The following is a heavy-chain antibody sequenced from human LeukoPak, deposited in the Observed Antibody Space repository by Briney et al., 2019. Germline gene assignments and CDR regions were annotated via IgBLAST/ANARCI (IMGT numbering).Heavy chain of an antibody. CDR3: ARERGSYGYFDY. CDR2: ISYGGSNK. V-gene: IGHV3-30-3*01. D-gene: IGHD5-18*01. Sequence: GGSLRLSCVASGFTFGKYWMSWVRQAPGKGLEWVAVISYGGSNKYYADSVKGRFTISRDNSKNTLYLQMNSLRAEDTAVYYCARERGSYGYFDYWGQGALVTVSS. J-gene: IGHJ4*02. CDR1: GFTFGKYW.